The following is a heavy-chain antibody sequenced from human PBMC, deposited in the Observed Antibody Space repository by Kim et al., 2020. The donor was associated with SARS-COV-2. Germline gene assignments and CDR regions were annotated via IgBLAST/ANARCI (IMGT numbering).Heavy chain of an antibody. CDR2: IRSTANNYAA. CDR1: GFTFSGSA. Sequence: GGSLRLSCAASGFTFSGSAMHWVRQASGKGLEWVGRIRSTANNYAAAYAASVKGRFTLSRDDSKNTVYLQMNSLKTEDTAVYYCARHDDSSAYGMDVCGQGTAVTVSS. J-gene: IGHJ6*02. V-gene: IGHV3-73*01. D-gene: IGHD3-22*01. CDR3: ARHDDSSAYGMDV.